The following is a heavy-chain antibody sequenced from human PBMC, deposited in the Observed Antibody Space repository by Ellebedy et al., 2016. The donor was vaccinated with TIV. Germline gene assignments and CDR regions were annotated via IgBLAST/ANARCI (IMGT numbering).Heavy chain of an antibody. J-gene: IGHJ4*02. CDR3: ARDVGLAGSSSWYGEPFDY. D-gene: IGHD6-13*01. V-gene: IGHV1-8*03. Sequence: ASVKVSCKASGYTFTSYDINWVRQATGQGPEWMGWMNPNSGNTGYAQKFQGRVTITRNTSISTAYMELSSLRSEDTAVYYCARDVGLAGSSSWYGEPFDYWGQGTLVTVSS. CDR1: GYTFTSYD. CDR2: MNPNSGNT.